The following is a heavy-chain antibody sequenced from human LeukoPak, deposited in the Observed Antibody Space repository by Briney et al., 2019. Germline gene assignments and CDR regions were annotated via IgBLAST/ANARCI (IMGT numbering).Heavy chain of an antibody. D-gene: IGHD3-10*01. CDR1: GGSISXGGYY. V-gene: IGHV4-31*03. CDR3: ARSLLWFGELLKPFDY. J-gene: IGHJ4*02. Sequence: SQTLSLTCTVSGGSISXGGYYWSWIRQHPGKGLXXXXXXXYSGSTXXXPXXXXRVTIXVDTSKNQFSLKLSSVTAADTAVYYCARSLLWFGELLKPFDYWGQGTLVTVSS. CDR2: XXYSGST.